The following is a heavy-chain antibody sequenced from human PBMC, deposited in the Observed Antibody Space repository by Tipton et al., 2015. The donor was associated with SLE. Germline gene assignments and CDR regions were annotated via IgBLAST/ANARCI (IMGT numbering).Heavy chain of an antibody. CDR3: ARGGATGLRY. CDR2: IYHSGST. V-gene: IGHV4-59*01. J-gene: IGHJ4*02. D-gene: IGHD5-12*01. CDR1: GDSISTYY. Sequence: TLSLTCTVSGDSISTYYWSWIRQSPGKGLGWIGDIYHSGSTKYNPSLKSRVTISVDTSKNQFSLKLSSVTAADTAVYYCARGGATGLRYWGQGTLVTVSS.